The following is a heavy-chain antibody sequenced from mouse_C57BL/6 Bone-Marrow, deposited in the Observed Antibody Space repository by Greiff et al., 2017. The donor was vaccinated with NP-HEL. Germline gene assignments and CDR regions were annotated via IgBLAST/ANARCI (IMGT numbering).Heavy chain of an antibody. Sequence: VQLQESGAELARPGASVKLSCKASGYTFTSYGISWVKQRTGQGLEWIGEIYPRSGNTYYNEKFKGKATLTADKSSSTAYMELRSLTSEDSAVYFCARSAAWGHFDYWGQGTTLTVSS. CDR1: GYTFTSYG. J-gene: IGHJ2*01. V-gene: IGHV1-81*01. CDR2: IYPRSGNT. D-gene: IGHD1-2*01. CDR3: ARSAAWGHFDY.